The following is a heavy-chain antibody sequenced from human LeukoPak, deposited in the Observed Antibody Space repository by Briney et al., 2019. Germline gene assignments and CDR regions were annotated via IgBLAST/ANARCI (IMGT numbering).Heavy chain of an antibody. CDR2: ISGSGGST. J-gene: IGHJ4*02. V-gene: IGHV3-23*01. CDR1: GFTFSNYA. CDR3: AKAPRKSVVHNYFDY. Sequence: GGSLRLSCAASGFTFSNYAMSWVRQAPGKGLEWVSGISGSGGSTYYADSVKGRFTISRDNSKNTLYLQMNSLRAEDTAVYYCAKAPRKSVVHNYFDYWGQGTLVTVSS. D-gene: IGHD4-23*01.